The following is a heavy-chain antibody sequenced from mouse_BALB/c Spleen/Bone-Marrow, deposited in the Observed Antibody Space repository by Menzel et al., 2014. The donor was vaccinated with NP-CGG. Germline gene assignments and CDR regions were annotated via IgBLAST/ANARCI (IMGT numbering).Heavy chain of an antibody. J-gene: IGHJ4*01. CDR2: INPSNGRT. V-gene: IGHV1S81*02. Sequence: QVQLQQSGAELVKPGTSVKLSCKTSGYTFTSYWMHWVKQRPGQGLEWIGEINPSNGRTNYNEKFKNKATLTVDKSSSTAYMQLSSLTSEDSAVYFCAGTYGDSPYFYGMDYWGQGTSVTVSS. CDR1: GYTFTSYW. CDR3: AGTYGDSPYFYGMDY. D-gene: IGHD2-13*01.